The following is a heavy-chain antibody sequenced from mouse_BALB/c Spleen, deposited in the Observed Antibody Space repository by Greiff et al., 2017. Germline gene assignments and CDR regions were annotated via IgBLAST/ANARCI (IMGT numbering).Heavy chain of an antibody. CDR3: ARWDDGYN. CDR2: IDPSDSYT. D-gene: IGHD2-3*01. Sequence: VQLQQPGAELVKPGASVKLSCKASGYTFTSYWMHWVKQRPGQGLEWIGEIDPSDSYTNYNQKFKGKATLTVDKSSSTAYMQLSSLTSEESAVYYCARWDDGYNWGQGTLVTVSA. CDR1: GYTFTSYW. J-gene: IGHJ3*01. V-gene: IGHV1-69*02.